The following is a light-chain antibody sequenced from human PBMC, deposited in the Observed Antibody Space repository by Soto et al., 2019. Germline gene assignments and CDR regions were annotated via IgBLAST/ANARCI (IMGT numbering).Light chain of an antibody. J-gene: IGKJ2*01. CDR1: QSVDSTY. CDR3: QQYDTSPPMYT. CDR2: ATS. Sequence: IVLTQSPGTLSLSPGERATLPCRASQSVDSTYLAWYQQKPDQSPRLLIYATSTRAAGIPDRFSGSGSGTDFTLTISRLEPDDVAVYYCQQYDTSPPMYTFGQGTKVDIK. V-gene: IGKV3-20*01.